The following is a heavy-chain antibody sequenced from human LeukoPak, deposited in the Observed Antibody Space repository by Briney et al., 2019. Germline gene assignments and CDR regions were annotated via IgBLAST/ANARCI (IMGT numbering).Heavy chain of an antibody. J-gene: IGHJ4*02. V-gene: IGHV4-39*01. Sequence: SETLSLTCAVYGGSFSSYYWGWIRQPPGKGLEWIGSIYYSGSTYYNPSLKSRVTISVDTSKNQFSLKLSSVTAADTAVYYCARLRDILTGYQDYWGQGTLVTVSS. CDR1: GGSFSSYY. CDR3: ARLRDILTGYQDY. CDR2: IYYSGST. D-gene: IGHD3-9*01.